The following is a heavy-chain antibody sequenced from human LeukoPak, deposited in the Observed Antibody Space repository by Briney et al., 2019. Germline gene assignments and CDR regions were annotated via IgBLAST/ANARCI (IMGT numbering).Heavy chain of an antibody. D-gene: IGHD2-15*01. Sequence: GSLRLSCAASEFTISDHYMDWVRQASGKGLEWVGRTSNKADSYTTYYAASVKGRFTISRDDSKNLLYLQMKSLKAEDTAVYYCTRHYFSDWGQGTLVTVSS. J-gene: IGHJ4*02. CDR3: TRHYFSD. CDR2: TSNKADSYTT. CDR1: EFTISDHY. V-gene: IGHV3-72*01.